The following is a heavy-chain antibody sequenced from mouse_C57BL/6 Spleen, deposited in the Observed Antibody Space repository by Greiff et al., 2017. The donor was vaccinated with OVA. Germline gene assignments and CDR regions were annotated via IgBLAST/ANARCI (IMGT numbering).Heavy chain of an antibody. CDR1: GYAFSSSW. J-gene: IGHJ2*01. D-gene: IGHD2-3*01. Sequence: QVQLKESGPELVKPGASVKISCKASGYAFSSSWMNWVKQRPGKGLEWIGRIYPGDGDTNYNGKFKGNATLTADKSSSTAYMQLSSLTAEDSAVYFCAKVTFFDYWGQGTTLTVSS. CDR3: AKVTFFDY. V-gene: IGHV1-82*01. CDR2: IYPGDGDT.